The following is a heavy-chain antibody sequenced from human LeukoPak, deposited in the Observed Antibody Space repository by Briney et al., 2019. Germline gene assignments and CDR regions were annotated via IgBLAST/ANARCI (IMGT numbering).Heavy chain of an antibody. D-gene: IGHD6-13*01. CDR1: GGSFSGYY. CDR3: ARVIAATRPGSYYYGMDV. Sequence: SETLSLTCAVYGGSFSGYYWSWIRQPPGKGLEWIGEINHSGSTNYNPSLKSRVTISVGTSKNQFSLKLSSVTAADTAVYYCARVIAATRPGSYYYGMDVWGQGTTVTVSS. CDR2: INHSGST. J-gene: IGHJ6*02. V-gene: IGHV4-34*01.